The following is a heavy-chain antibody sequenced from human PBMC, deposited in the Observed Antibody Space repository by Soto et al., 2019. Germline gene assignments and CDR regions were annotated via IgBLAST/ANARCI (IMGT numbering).Heavy chain of an antibody. V-gene: IGHV4-59*08. CDR2: INYSGST. D-gene: IGHD6-13*01. Sequence: KLSETPSLTCTVSGVSISNYYWSWIRQPPGKGLEWVGYINYSGSTKYSPSLKSRVTISVDTSKNQFSLKLSSVTAADTAVYYCARTTYSSTWFPDYWGQGTLVTLSS. CDR3: ARTTYSSTWFPDY. J-gene: IGHJ4*02. CDR1: GVSISNYY.